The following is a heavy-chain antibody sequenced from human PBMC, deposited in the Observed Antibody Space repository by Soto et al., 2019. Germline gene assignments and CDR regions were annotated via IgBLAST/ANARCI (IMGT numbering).Heavy chain of an antibody. CDR3: ARERLASGYDSHPPFDY. Sequence: QVQLVQSGAEVKKPGSSVKVSCKASGGTFSSYTISWVRQAPGQGLEWMGRIIPILGIANYAQKFQGRVTLTAEQSTSTAYMELSSLRSEDTAVYYCARERLASGYDSHPPFDYWGQGTLVTVSS. J-gene: IGHJ4*02. D-gene: IGHD5-12*01. CDR2: IIPILGIA. V-gene: IGHV1-69*08. CDR1: GGTFSSYT.